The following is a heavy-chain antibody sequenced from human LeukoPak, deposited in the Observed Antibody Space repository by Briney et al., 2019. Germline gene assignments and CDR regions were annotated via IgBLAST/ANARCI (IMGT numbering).Heavy chain of an antibody. CDR3: AKSLAAAGNY. CDR2: LSGSGRGGST. V-gene: IGHV3-23*01. J-gene: IGHJ4*02. D-gene: IGHD6-13*01. CDR1: GFTFSSYA. Sequence: HPGGSLRLSCAASGFTFSSYAMNWVRQAPGKGLEWVSGLSGSGRGGSTYYAASVKGRFTISRENSKSTLYLQMNSLRAEDTAVYYCAKSLAAAGNYWGQGTLVTVSS.